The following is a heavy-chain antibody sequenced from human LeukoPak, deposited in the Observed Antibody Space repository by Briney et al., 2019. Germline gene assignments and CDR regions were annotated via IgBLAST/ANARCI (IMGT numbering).Heavy chain of an antibody. CDR1: GGSISRYY. J-gene: IGHJ4*02. CDR3: ARVGGAIDY. CDR2: IYSSGTT. D-gene: IGHD1-26*01. Sequence: PSETLSLTCTVSGGSISRYYWNWIRQPAGKGLEWIGRIYSSGTTSYNSSLKSRVTMSVDTSKNQFSLKLSSVTAADTAVYYCARVGGAIDYWGQGTLVTVSS. V-gene: IGHV4-4*07.